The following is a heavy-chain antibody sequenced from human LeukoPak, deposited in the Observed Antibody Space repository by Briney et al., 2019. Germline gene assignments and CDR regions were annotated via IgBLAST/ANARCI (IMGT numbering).Heavy chain of an antibody. Sequence: GGSLRLSCAASGFTFSSYGMHWVRQAPGKGLEWVSFIRYDGSNKYYADSVKGRFTISRDNSKNTLYLQMNSLRAEDTAVYYCAKGAHSITIFGVVPDYYDYWGQGTLVTVSS. CDR3: AKGAHSITIFGVVPDYYDY. V-gene: IGHV3-30*02. J-gene: IGHJ4*02. D-gene: IGHD3-3*01. CDR1: GFTFSSYG. CDR2: IRYDGSNK.